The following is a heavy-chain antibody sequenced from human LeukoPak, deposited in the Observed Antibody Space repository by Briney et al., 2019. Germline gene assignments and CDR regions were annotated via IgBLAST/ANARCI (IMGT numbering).Heavy chain of an antibody. CDR2: INHSGST. V-gene: IGHV4-34*01. CDR1: GGSFSGYY. Sequence: PSETLSLTCAVYGGSFSGYYWSWIRQPPGKGLEWIGEINHSGSTNYNPSLKSRVTISVDTSKNQFSLKLSSVTAADTAVYYCARHDDGSGSFYGHNNWFDPWGQGTLVTVSS. J-gene: IGHJ5*02. D-gene: IGHD3-10*01. CDR3: ARHDDGSGSFYGHNNWFDP.